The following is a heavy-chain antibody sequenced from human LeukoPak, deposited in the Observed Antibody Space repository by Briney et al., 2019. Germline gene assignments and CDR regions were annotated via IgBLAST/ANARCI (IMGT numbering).Heavy chain of an antibody. D-gene: IGHD4-11*01. Sequence: GASVKVSCKASGYTLTDYYIHWVRQAPGQGLEWMGWINPNSGVTNYAQKFQGRVTLTRDTPISTAYMEVSRLRSDDTAVYYCARAHTTTVTLGDYWGQGTLVTVSS. CDR2: INPNSGVT. J-gene: IGHJ4*02. CDR3: ARAHTTTVTLGDY. V-gene: IGHV1-2*02. CDR1: GYTLTDYY.